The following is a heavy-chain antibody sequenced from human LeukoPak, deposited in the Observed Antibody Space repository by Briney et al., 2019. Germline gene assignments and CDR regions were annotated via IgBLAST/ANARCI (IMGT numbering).Heavy chain of an antibody. CDR1: GFTFGTYS. Sequence: GGSLRLSCAASGFTFGTYSMNWVRQAPGKGLEWVANIKQDGSKKSYVDSVKGRFTISRDNAKNSLYLQMNSLRAEDTAIYYCTRVGYIDEGIDYWGQGTLVTVSS. CDR2: IKQDGSKK. J-gene: IGHJ4*02. D-gene: IGHD5-24*01. V-gene: IGHV3-7*04. CDR3: TRVGYIDEGIDY.